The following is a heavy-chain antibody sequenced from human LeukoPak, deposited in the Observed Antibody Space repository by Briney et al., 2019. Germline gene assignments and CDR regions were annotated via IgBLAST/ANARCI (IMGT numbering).Heavy chain of an antibody. D-gene: IGHD3-22*01. Sequence: GGSLRLSCAASGFTVSSNYMRWVRQAPGKGLEWVSVIYNSDRTHYADSVQVRFPITKDKAKTTLYLQINDLRAEDTTVYYGARTSSGSHGAFDIWGQGTLVTVSS. J-gene: IGHJ3*02. CDR1: GFTVSSNY. V-gene: IGHV3-53*01. CDR3: ARTSSGSHGAFDI. CDR2: IYNSDRT.